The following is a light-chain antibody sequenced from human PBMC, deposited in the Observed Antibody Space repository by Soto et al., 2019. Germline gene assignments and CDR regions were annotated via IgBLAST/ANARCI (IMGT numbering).Light chain of an antibody. CDR1: QSVSSN. CDR3: QQYNDWTSTWT. V-gene: IGKV3-15*01. J-gene: IGKJ1*01. CDR2: GAS. Sequence: EIVMTQSPATLSVSPGERATLSCRASQSVSSNLAWYQQKPGQAPCLLIYGASTRATGIPVTFTGSGSGTEFTLTISSLQSEDFAVYYCQQYNDWTSTWTFGQGTKVEIK.